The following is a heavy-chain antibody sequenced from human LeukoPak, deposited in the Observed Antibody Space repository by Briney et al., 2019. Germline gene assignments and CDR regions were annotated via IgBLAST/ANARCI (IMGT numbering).Heavy chain of an antibody. CDR3: ARGAVAGTYNYYYYYMDV. Sequence: SETLSLTCTVSGGSISSYYWSWIRQPAGKGLEWIGRIYTSGSTNYNPSLKSRVTMSVDTSKNQFSLKLSSVTAADTAVYYCARGAVAGTYNYYYYYMDVWGKGTTVTVSS. D-gene: IGHD6-19*01. CDR1: GGSISSYY. J-gene: IGHJ6*03. V-gene: IGHV4-4*07. CDR2: IYTSGST.